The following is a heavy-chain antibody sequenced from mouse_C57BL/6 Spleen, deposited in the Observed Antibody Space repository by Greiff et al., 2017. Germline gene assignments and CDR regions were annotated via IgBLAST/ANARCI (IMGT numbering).Heavy chain of an antibody. Sequence: EVQLQQSGPELVKPGASVKISCKASGYTFTDYYMNWVKQSHGKSLEWIGDINPNNGGTSYNQKFKGKATLTVDKSSSTAYMELRSLTSEDSAVYYCAREGLRLYAMDYWGQGTSVTVSS. CDR2: INPNNGGT. CDR1: GYTFTDYY. V-gene: IGHV1-26*01. D-gene: IGHD1-1*01. CDR3: AREGLRLYAMDY. J-gene: IGHJ4*01.